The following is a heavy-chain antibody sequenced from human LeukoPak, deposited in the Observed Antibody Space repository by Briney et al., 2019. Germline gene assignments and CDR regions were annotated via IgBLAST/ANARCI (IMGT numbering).Heavy chain of an antibody. CDR1: GFTFSDYY. J-gene: IGHJ4*02. D-gene: IGHD3-9*01. Sequence: GGSLRLSCAASGFTFSDYYMSWIRQAPGKGLEWVSYISSSGSTIYYADSVKGRFTISRDNAKNSLYLQMNSLRAEDTAVYYCAEGLWDDILTGTRGYRDYWGQGTLVTVSS. CDR2: ISSSGSTI. CDR3: AEGLWDDILTGTRGYRDY. V-gene: IGHV3-11*01.